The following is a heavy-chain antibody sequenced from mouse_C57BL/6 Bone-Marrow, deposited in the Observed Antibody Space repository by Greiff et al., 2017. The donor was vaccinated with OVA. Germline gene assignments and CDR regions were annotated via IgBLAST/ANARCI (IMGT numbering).Heavy chain of an antibody. CDR1: GYTFTSYW. J-gene: IGHJ4*01. D-gene: IGHD2-3*01. V-gene: IGHV1-52*01. Sequence: QVQLQQSGAELVRPGSSVKLSCKASGYTFTSYWMHWVKQRPIQGLEWIGNIDPSDSETHYNQKFKDKATLTVDKSSSTAYMQLSSLTSEDSAVYYCARRGDGYPYAMDYWGQGTSVTVSS. CDR2: IDPSDSET. CDR3: ARRGDGYPYAMDY.